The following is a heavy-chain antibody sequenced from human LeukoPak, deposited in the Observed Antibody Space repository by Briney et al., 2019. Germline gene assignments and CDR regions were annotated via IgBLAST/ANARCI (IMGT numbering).Heavy chain of an antibody. Sequence: SETLSLTCTVPGGSITSSAFHWGWLRQSPGKGLEWVGTIFYNESTYYNPSLKSRLTISVDTSKNQFYVKLTSVTAADTAVYYCARQGASIFGTVGYYYYMDVWGKGTTVTVSS. CDR3: ARQGASIFGTVGYYYYMDV. D-gene: IGHD3-3*01. CDR1: GGSITSSAFH. V-gene: IGHV4-39*01. J-gene: IGHJ6*03. CDR2: IFYNEST.